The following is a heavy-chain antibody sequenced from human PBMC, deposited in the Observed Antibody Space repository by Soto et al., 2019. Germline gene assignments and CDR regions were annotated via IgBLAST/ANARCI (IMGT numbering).Heavy chain of an antibody. CDR3: AKDDRAYCGGDCYSWFDY. CDR1: GFTFSSYG. J-gene: IGHJ4*02. CDR2: ISYDGSNK. D-gene: IGHD2-21*02. Sequence: QVQLVESGGGVVQPGRSLRLSCAASGFTFSSYGMHRVRQAPGKGLEWVAVISYDGSNKYYADSVKGRFTISRDNSKNTLYLQMNSLRAEDTAVYYCAKDDRAYCGGDCYSWFDYWGQGTLVTVSS. V-gene: IGHV3-30*18.